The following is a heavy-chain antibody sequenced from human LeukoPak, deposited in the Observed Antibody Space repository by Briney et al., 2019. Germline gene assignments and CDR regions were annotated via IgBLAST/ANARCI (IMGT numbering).Heavy chain of an antibody. CDR1: GFTFSSYS. Sequence: GGSLRLSCAASGFTFSSYSMNWVRQAPGKGLEWVSYISSSSSTIYYADSVKGRFTISRDNAKNSLYLQMNSLRAEDTAVYYCARDVGYCSSTSCYNDAFDIWGQGTMVTASS. D-gene: IGHD2-2*02. CDR3: ARDVGYCSSTSCYNDAFDI. CDR2: ISSSSSTI. V-gene: IGHV3-48*01. J-gene: IGHJ3*02.